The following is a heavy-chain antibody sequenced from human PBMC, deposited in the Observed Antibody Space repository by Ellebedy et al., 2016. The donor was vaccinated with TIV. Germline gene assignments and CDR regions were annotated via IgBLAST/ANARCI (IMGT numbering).Heavy chain of an antibody. V-gene: IGHV1-18*01. CDR1: GYTFTSYG. J-gene: IGHJ4*02. CDR3: ARDLYGDYEEGGFDY. Sequence: AASVKVSCKASGYTFTSYGISWVRQTPGQGLEWMGWISAYNGNTNYAQKLQGRVTMTTDTSTSTAYMELRSLRSDDTAVYYCARDLYGDYEEGGFDYWGQGTPVTVST. D-gene: IGHD4-17*01. CDR2: ISAYNGNT.